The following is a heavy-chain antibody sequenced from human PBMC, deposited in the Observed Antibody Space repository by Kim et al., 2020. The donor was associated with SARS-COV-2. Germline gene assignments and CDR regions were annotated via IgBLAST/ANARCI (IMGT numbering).Heavy chain of an antibody. J-gene: IGHJ4*02. CDR1: GYTFTSYG. Sequence: ASVKVSCKASGYTFTSYGISWVRQAPGQGLEWMGWISAYNGNTNYAQKLQGRVTMTTDTSTSTAYMELRSLRSDDTAVYYCAREKYSSGWYYFDYWGQGTLVTVSS. CDR3: AREKYSSGWYYFDY. D-gene: IGHD6-19*01. V-gene: IGHV1-18*01. CDR2: ISAYNGNT.